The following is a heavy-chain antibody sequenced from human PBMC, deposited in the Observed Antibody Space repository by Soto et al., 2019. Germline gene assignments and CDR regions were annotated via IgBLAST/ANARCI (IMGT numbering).Heavy chain of an antibody. CDR3: FAIPGYSSGWQNDY. CDR1: GGSISSSSNY. V-gene: IGHV4-39*01. Sequence: QLQLQESGPGLVKPSETLSLTCTVSGGSISSSSNYWGWIRQPPGKGLEWIGSIYYIGSTYYNPSLKSRVTISVDTSENQFSLNLSSVTAADTAVYYCFAIPGYSSGWQNDYWGQGTLVTVSS. CDR2: IYYIGST. D-gene: IGHD6-25*01. J-gene: IGHJ4*02.